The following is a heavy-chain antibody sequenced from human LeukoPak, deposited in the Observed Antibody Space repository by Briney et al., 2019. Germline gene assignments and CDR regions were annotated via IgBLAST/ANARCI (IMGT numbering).Heavy chain of an antibody. CDR2: ISSNGGNT. J-gene: IGHJ4*02. CDR3: ARNATARGNHFDY. CDR1: GFTFSSYA. Sequence: PGGSLRLSCAASGFTFSSYAMHWVRQAPGKGLEYVSAISSNGGNTYYANSVKGRFTISRDNSKDTLYLQMGSLRAEDMAVYYCARNATARGNHFDYWGQGTLVAVSS. D-gene: IGHD2-15*01. V-gene: IGHV3-64*01.